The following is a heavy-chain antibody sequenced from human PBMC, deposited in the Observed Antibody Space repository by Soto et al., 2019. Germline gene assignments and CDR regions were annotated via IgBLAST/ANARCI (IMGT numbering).Heavy chain of an antibody. CDR2: ISAYNGNT. CDR1: GYTFTSYG. J-gene: IGHJ4*02. V-gene: IGHV1-18*01. D-gene: IGHD6-6*01. CDR3: ATSLAARRGGYFDY. Sequence: VKVSCKASGYTFTSYGISWVRQAPGQGLEWMGWISAYNGNTNYAQKLQGRVTMTTDTSTSTAYMELRSLRSDDTAVYYCATSLAARRGGYFDYWGQGTLVTVSS.